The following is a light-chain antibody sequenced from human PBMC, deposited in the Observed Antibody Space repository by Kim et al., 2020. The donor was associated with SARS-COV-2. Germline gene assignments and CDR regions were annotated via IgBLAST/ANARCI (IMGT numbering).Light chain of an antibody. J-gene: IGLJ3*02. Sequence: ALGQKGKMSCQGDRRRSYSASWYQQKPGPAPVLVIYGKNNRPSGIPDRVAGSSAGNTASLPITGAQAEDEADYYCNARDSGGNHWVFGGGTQLTVL. CDR3: NARDSGGNHWV. CDR2: GKN. V-gene: IGLV3-19*01. CDR1: RRRSYS.